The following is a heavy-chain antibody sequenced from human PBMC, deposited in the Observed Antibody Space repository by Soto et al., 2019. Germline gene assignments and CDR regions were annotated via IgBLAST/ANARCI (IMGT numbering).Heavy chain of an antibody. CDR1: GFIFSDHL. Sequence: EVQLVESGGGLVQPGGSLRLSCAASGFIFSDHLMDWVRQAPRKGLEWVGRTRNKTSGYITQYAASVKGRFTISRDESQNLLYLQINRLRTEDTAVYYCASDLSGSDIVYWGQGTLVTVSS. D-gene: IGHD1-26*01. V-gene: IGHV3-72*01. CDR3: ASDLSGSDIVY. J-gene: IGHJ4*02. CDR2: TRNKTSGYIT.